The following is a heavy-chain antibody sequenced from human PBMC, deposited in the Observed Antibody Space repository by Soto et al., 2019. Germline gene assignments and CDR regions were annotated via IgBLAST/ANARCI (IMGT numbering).Heavy chain of an antibody. CDR3: VKPRQGGGIDMVFDY. CDR2: TSGSDDRT. V-gene: IGHV3-23*01. D-gene: IGHD3-10*01. Sequence: EVQLLESGGGLVQPGGSLRLSCAVSGFSLSTYAMSWVRQAPGKGLEWVSSTSGSDDRTFYVDSVKGRFTISRDNSRNTLYLQMNSLRADDTALYYCVKPRQGGGIDMVFDYWGQGTLVTVSS. CDR1: GFSLSTYA. J-gene: IGHJ4*02.